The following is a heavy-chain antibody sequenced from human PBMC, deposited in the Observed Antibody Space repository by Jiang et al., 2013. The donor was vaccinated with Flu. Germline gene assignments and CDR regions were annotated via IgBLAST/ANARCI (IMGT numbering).Heavy chain of an antibody. V-gene: IGHV1-8*01. J-gene: IGHJ4*02. CDR3: ARGSWHYDILTGYSPPQYYFDY. Sequence: GAEVKKPGASVKVSCKASGYTFTSYDINWVRQATGQGLEWMGWMNPNSGNTGYAQKFQGRVTMTRNTSISTAYMELSSLRSEDTAVYYCARGSWHYDILTGYSPPQYYFDYWGQGTLVTVSS. CDR2: MNPNSGNT. CDR1: GYTFTSYD. D-gene: IGHD3-9*01.